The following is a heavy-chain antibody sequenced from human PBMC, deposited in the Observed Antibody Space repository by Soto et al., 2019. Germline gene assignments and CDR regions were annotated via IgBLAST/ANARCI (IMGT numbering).Heavy chain of an antibody. D-gene: IGHD2-8*02. CDR2: TYYRSKWSN. J-gene: IGHJ6*02. V-gene: IGHV6-1*01. Sequence: PSQTLSLTCVISGDSVSSNSGAWNWIRQSPSRGLEWLGRTYYRSKWSNDYALSVRSRITINPDTSKNHFSLHLYSVTPEDTAVYYCEWVTGLPGMDLWGHGTPVTVSS. CDR1: GDSVSSNSGA. CDR3: EWVTGLPGMDL.